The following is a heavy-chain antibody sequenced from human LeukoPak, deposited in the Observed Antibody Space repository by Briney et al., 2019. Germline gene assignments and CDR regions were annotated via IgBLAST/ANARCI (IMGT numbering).Heavy chain of an antibody. J-gene: IGHJ4*02. CDR1: GGSISSSNW. CDR2: IYYSGNT. CDR3: ARAPEPTTNGFDY. Sequence: SETLSLTCAVSGGSISSSNWWSWVRQPSGKGLEWIGEIYYSGNTNYNPSLKSRVTISVDKSTNHFSLKLTSLTAADTAVYYCARAPEPTTNGFDYWGQGILVTVSS. D-gene: IGHD1-14*01. V-gene: IGHV4-4*02.